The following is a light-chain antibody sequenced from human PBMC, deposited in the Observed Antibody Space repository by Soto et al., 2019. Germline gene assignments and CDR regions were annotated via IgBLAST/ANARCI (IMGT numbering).Light chain of an antibody. CDR1: QSLVSSDGNTY. J-gene: IGKJ1*01. CDR2: KAS. V-gene: IGKV2-30*01. CDR3: MQGTHWPRT. Sequence: DVVMTQSPLSLPVTLGQPASISCRSSQSLVSSDGNTYLNWFQQRPGQSPRRLISKASKRETGDADRFSGSGSGTDFTLKISRVEAEDGGVYYCMQGTHWPRTFGQGTKVEIK.